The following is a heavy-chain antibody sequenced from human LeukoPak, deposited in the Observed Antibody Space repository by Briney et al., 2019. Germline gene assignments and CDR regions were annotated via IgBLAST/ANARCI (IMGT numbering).Heavy chain of an antibody. CDR2: ISYXGSNK. CDR3: ARASGSYLYYFDY. Sequence: PGRSLRLSCAASGFTFSSYAMHWVRQAPGKGXXXXAVISYXGSNKYYADSVKGRFTISRDNSKNTLYLQMNSLRAEDTAVYYCARASGSYLYYFDYWGQGTLATVSS. D-gene: IGHD1-26*01. CDR1: GFTFSSYA. J-gene: IGHJ4*02. V-gene: IGHV3-30*01.